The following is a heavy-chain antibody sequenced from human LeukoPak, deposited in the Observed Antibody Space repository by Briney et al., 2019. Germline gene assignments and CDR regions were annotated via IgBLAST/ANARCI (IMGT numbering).Heavy chain of an antibody. D-gene: IGHD2-2*01. CDR2: IWYDGTNK. V-gene: IGHV3-33*01. Sequence: PGRSLRLSCAASGFTFSSYGMHWVRQAPGKGLEWVAVIWYDGTNKYYADSVKGRFTISRDNSKNTVYLQMNSLRADDTAVYYCAISLPGDAFDIWGQGTVVVVSS. CDR1: GFTFSSYG. J-gene: IGHJ3*02. CDR3: AISLPGDAFDI.